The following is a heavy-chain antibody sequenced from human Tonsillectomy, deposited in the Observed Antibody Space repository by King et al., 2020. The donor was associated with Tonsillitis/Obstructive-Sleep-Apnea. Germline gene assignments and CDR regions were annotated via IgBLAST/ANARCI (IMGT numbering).Heavy chain of an antibody. J-gene: IGHJ4*02. D-gene: IGHD2-15*01. CDR1: GFTFSDYY. Sequence: VQLVESGGGLVKPGGSLRLSCAASGFTFSDYYMSWIRQAPGKGLEWVSYISSSSTYTNYADSVKGRFTISRDNAKNSLYLQMNSLRADDTAVYYCVRHFGYCSGSSSYRRSYFDYWGAGTLVTVSS. V-gene: IGHV3-11*06. CDR3: VRHFGYCSGSSSYRRSYFDY. CDR2: ISSSSTYT.